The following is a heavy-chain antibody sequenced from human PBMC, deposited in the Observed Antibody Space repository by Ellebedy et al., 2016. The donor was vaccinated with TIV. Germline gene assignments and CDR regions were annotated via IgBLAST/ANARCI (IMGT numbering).Heavy chain of an antibody. CDR3: AKDLFYDSFGPFDY. CDR2: IWYDGSNK. D-gene: IGHD3-22*01. Sequence: GESLKISCAASGFTFSSYGMHLVRQAPGKGLEWVAVIWYDGSNKYYADSVKGRFTISRDTDKNTVNQQMNRLRVEDTAIYYCAKDLFYDSFGPFDYWGQGTLVTVSS. CDR1: GFTFSSYG. J-gene: IGHJ4*02. V-gene: IGHV3-33*03.